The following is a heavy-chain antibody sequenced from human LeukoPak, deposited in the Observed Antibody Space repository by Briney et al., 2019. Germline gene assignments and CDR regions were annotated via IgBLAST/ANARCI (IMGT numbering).Heavy chain of an antibody. J-gene: IGHJ4*02. CDR2: ISYDGSNK. CDR3: AKAGGYDFWSGYELQIDY. D-gene: IGHD3-3*01. Sequence: GGSLRLSCAASGFTFSSYAMHWVRQAPGKGLEWVAVISYDGSNKYYADSVKGRFTISRDNSKNTLSLQMNSLRAEDTAVYYCAKAGGYDFWSGYELQIDYWGQGTLVTVSS. V-gene: IGHV3-30-3*01. CDR1: GFTFSSYA.